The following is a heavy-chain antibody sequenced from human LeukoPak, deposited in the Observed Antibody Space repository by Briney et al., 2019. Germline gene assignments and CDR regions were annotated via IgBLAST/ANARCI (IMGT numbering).Heavy chain of an antibody. CDR3: ANAVTTMVREYLDY. D-gene: IGHD3-10*01. CDR1: GFTFSSYG. Sequence: GGSLRLSCAAPGFTFSSYGMRWVRQAPGKGLEWVSFIRYDGSSTYYADSVKGRFTISRDNSKNTLYLQMNSLRAEDTAVYYSANAVTTMVREYLDYWGQGTLVIVSS. CDR2: IRYDGSST. J-gene: IGHJ4*02. V-gene: IGHV3-30*02.